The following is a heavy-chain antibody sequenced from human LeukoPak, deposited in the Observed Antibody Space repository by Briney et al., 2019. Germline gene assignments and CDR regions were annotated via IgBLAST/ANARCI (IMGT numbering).Heavy chain of an antibody. V-gene: IGHV4-38-2*01. Sequence: SETLFLTCAVSGYSISSGYYWGWIRQPPGKGLEWIGSIYHSGSTYYNPSLKSRVTISVDTSKNQFSLKLSSVTAADTAVYYCARQSVEMATIGGLDYWGQGTLVTVSS. CDR1: GYSISSGYY. J-gene: IGHJ4*02. CDR3: ARQSVEMATIGGLDY. D-gene: IGHD5-24*01. CDR2: IYHSGST.